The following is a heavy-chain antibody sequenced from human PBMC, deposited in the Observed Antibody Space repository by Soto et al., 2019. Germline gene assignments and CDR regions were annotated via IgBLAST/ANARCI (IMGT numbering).Heavy chain of an antibody. D-gene: IGHD5-18*01. J-gene: IGHJ3*02. V-gene: IGHV1-18*01. Sequence: VKVSCKASGYTFTSYGISWVRQAPGQGLEWMGWISAYNGNTNYAQKLQGRVTMTTDTSTSTAYMELRSLRSDDTAVYYCARGMIQLWPHDAFDIWGQGTMVTVSS. CDR2: ISAYNGNT. CDR3: ARGMIQLWPHDAFDI. CDR1: GYTFTSYG.